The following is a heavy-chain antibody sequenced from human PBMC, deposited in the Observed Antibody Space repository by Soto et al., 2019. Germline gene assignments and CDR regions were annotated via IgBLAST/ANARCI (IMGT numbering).Heavy chain of an antibody. CDR1: GFTFRNYA. J-gene: IGHJ3*02. CDR3: AKDPNGEYVGAFDI. CDR2: ISGSGGRT. V-gene: IGHV3-23*01. Sequence: EVQLLESGGNLIQPGGSLRLSCAASGFTFRNYAMSWVRQAPGAGPEWVSGISGSGGRTYYADSVKGRFTISRDNSNNALFLQMNSLRAEDTALYYWAKDPNGEYVGAFDIWGRGTMVTVSS. D-gene: IGHD4-17*01.